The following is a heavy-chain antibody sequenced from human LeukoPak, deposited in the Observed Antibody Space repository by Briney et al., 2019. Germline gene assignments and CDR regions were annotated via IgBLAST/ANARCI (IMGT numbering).Heavy chain of an antibody. J-gene: IGHJ4*02. Sequence: GGSLILSCAASGLTFSSYAMNWVRQAPGKGLEWVSGISGSGTSTYYADSVKGRFTISRDNSKNTLYLQMNSLRAEDTAVYYCAKGPCSGGSCYARRFDYWGQRTLVTVSS. V-gene: IGHV3-23*01. CDR2: ISGSGTST. D-gene: IGHD2-15*01. CDR3: AKGPCSGGSCYARRFDY. CDR1: GLTFSSYA.